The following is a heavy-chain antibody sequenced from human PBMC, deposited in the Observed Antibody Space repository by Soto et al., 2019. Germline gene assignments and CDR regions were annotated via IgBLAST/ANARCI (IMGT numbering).Heavy chain of an antibody. CDR1: GFSFSDAW. CDR3: SAGPR. J-gene: IGHJ4*02. V-gene: IGHV3-15*07. Sequence: GGSLRLSCVASGFSFSDAWMNWVRQAPGKGPEWIGRIKSKSVGGTADYAAPLIGRSTISRDDSKSTLYLQMSSLTIEDTGVYYCSAGPRWGQGTLVTVSS. CDR2: IKSKSVGGTA.